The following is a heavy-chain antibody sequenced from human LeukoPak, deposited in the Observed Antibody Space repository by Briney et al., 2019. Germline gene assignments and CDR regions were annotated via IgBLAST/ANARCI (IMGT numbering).Heavy chain of an antibody. D-gene: IGHD4-17*01. V-gene: IGHV1-2*06. J-gene: IGHJ4*02. CDR2: INPNSGGT. Sequence: ASVKVSCKASGYTFTGYYMHWVRQAPGQGLEWMGRINPNSGGTDYAQKFQGRVTMTRDTSISTAYMELSGLRSDDTAVYYCARNLPRDYGDYVAYWGQGTLVTVSS. CDR3: ARNLPRDYGDYVAY. CDR1: GYTFTGYY.